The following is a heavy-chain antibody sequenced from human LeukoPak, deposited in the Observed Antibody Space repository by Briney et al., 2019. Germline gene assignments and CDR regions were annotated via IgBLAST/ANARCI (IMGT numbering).Heavy chain of an antibody. CDR2: IKSKTDGGTT. V-gene: IGHV3-15*01. D-gene: IGHD6-13*01. J-gene: IGHJ3*02. CDR1: GFTFSNAW. Sequence: GGSLRLSCAVSGFTFSNAWMTWVRQIPGKGLEWVGRIKSKTDGGTTDYATPVKGRFTIPRDDSKNTLYLQMNSLKTEDTAVYYCTTNPYSSSWLAGAFAIWGQGTMVTVSS. CDR3: TTNPYSSSWLAGAFAI.